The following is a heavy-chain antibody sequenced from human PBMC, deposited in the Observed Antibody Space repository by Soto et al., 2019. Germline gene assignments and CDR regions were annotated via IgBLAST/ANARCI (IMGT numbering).Heavy chain of an antibody. V-gene: IGHV3-30*04. CDR2: ISYDGSNK. D-gene: IGHD1-1*01. CDR3: ARAPGGQYNWFDS. CDR1: GFTFSNYA. J-gene: IGHJ5*01. Sequence: QVQLVESGGGVVQPGTSLRLSCAASGFTFSNYAMDWVRQAPGKGLEWVAVISYDGSNKYYADSVKGRFIISRDNSKSTLYLQMNSLRPDDTAVYYCARAPGGQYNWFDSWGQGTLVTVSS.